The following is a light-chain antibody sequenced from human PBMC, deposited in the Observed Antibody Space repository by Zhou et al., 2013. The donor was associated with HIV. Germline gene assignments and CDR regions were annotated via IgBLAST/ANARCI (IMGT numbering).Light chain of an antibody. Sequence: DIQMTQSPSSLSASVGDRVTITCQASQDISNYLNWYQQKPGKAPKLLIYDASNLETGVPSRFSGSGSGTDFTFTISSLQPEDIATYYCQQFHSTPFTFGPGTKWVSN. V-gene: IGKV1-33*01. CDR2: DAS. CDR3: QQFHSTPFT. CDR1: QDISNY. J-gene: IGKJ3*01.